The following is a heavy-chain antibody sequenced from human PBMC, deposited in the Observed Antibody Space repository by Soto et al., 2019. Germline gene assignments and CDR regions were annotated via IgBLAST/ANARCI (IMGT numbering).Heavy chain of an antibody. CDR2: IYHSGST. Sequence: PSETLSLTCAVSGGSISSSNWWSWVRQPPGKGLEWIGDIYHSGSTNYNPSLKSRVTISVDKSKNQFSLKLSSVTAADTAVYYCATYEDTHSGARRWGQGTLVTVSS. V-gene: IGHV4-4*02. CDR3: ATYEDTHSGARR. J-gene: IGHJ1*01. CDR1: GGSISSSNW. D-gene: IGHD5-12*01.